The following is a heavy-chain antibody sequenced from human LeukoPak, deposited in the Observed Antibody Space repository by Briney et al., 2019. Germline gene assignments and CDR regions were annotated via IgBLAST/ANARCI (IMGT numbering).Heavy chain of an antibody. CDR1: GFALDNAW. J-gene: IGHJ4*02. CDR2: VKSKTDGGTT. V-gene: IGHV3-15*01. D-gene: IGHD7-27*01. Sequence: PGGSLRLSCAASGFALDNAWMSWVRQAPGKGLEGVGRVKSKTDGGTTDYAAPVKGRFSISRDDSKNNLFLQMNSLESEDTGVYYCTTDPPSDWGSGGGGYWGQGTLVTVSS. CDR3: TTDPPSDWGSGGGGY.